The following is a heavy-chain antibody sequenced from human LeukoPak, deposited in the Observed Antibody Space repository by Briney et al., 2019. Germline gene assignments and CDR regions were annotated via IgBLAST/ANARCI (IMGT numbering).Heavy chain of an antibody. J-gene: IGHJ4*02. CDR3: ARDLGYYDSSGYWSY. V-gene: IGHV1-69*04. D-gene: IGHD3-22*01. CDR1: GGTFSSYT. CDR2: IIPILGIA. Sequence: VKVSCKASGGTFSSYTISWVRQAPGQGLEWMGRIIPILGIANYAQKFQGRVTITADKSTSTAYMELSSLRSEDAAVYYCARDLGYYDSSGYWSYWGQGTLVTVSS.